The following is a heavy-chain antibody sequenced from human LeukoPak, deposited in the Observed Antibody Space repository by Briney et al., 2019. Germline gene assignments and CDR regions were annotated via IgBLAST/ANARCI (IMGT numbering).Heavy chain of an antibody. CDR1: GGSFSGYY. CDR3: ARSKWGYAFEI. D-gene: IGHD7-27*01. Sequence: SETLSLTCAVYGGSFSGYYWSWIRQPPGKGLEWIGEINHSGSTNYNPSLKSRVTMSVDTSKNQFSLRLSSVTAADTAIFFCARSKWGYAFEIWGQGTMVTVSS. J-gene: IGHJ3*02. CDR2: INHSGST. V-gene: IGHV4-34*01.